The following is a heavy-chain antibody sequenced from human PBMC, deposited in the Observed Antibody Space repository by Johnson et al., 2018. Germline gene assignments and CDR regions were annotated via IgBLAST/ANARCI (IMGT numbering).Heavy chain of an antibody. Sequence: VQLVESGGGLVQPGRSLRLSCAASGFTFDDYAMHWVRQAPGKGLEWVSGISWNSGSIGYADSVKGRFTLSRDNAKNSLYLQMNSLRAEDRALYYCSKDGSSSGYYYGMDVWGQGTTVTVSS. D-gene: IGHD6-6*01. CDR3: SKDGSSSGYYYGMDV. CDR2: ISWNSGSI. V-gene: IGHV3-9*01. CDR1: GFTFDDYA. J-gene: IGHJ6*02.